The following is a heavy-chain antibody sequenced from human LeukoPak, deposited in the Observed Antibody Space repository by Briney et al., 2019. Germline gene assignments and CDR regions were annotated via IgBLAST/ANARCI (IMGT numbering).Heavy chain of an antibody. Sequence: GGSLRLSCAASGFTFSNAWMSWVRQAPGKGLEWVSAISGSGGSTYYADSVKGRFTISRDNSKNTLYLQMNSLRAEDTAVYYCAKSLGSSTDAFDIWGQGTMVTVSS. CDR3: AKSLGSSTDAFDI. D-gene: IGHD1-26*01. V-gene: IGHV3-23*01. J-gene: IGHJ3*02. CDR2: ISGSGGST. CDR1: GFTFSNAW.